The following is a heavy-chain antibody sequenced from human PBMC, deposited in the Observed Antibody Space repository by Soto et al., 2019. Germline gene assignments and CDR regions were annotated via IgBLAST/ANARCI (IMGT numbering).Heavy chain of an antibody. D-gene: IGHD3-10*01. Sequence: QVQLVQSGAEVKKPGASVKVSCKASGYTFTSYGISWVRQAPGQGLEWMGWISAYNGNTNYAQKLQGRVTMTTDTYTSTPYRELRSLRSDDQGEYYCARDKGDGSGSYYCYWGQGPLVTVSA. V-gene: IGHV1-18*01. CDR2: ISAYNGNT. CDR3: ARDKGDGSGSYYCY. J-gene: IGHJ4*02. CDR1: GYTFTSYG.